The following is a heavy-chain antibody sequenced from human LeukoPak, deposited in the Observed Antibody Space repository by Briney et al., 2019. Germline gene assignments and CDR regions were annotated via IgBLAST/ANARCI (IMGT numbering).Heavy chain of an antibody. CDR2: IYYSGST. Sequence: SETLSLTCTVSGGSISSGGYYWSWIRQHPGKGLEWIGYIYYSGSTYYNPSLKSRVTISVDTSKNQFSLKLSSVTAADTAVYYCARGPYSGYTLRPLDYWGQGTLVTVSS. J-gene: IGHJ4*02. CDR3: ARGPYSGYTLRPLDY. CDR1: GGSISSGGYY. V-gene: IGHV4-31*03. D-gene: IGHD5-12*01.